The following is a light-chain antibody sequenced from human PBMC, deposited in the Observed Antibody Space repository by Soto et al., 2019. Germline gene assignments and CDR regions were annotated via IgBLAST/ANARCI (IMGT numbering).Light chain of an antibody. Sequence: QSALAQPASVSGSPGQSITISCTGSNRDIGGYNYVSWYQQHPGKAPKLLIYEVSTRPSGISNRFSGSKSGNTASLTISGLQAEDEADYYCTSFTSSSTLVFGTGTKVTVL. V-gene: IGLV2-14*01. CDR3: TSFTSSSTLV. J-gene: IGLJ1*01. CDR1: NRDIGGYNY. CDR2: EVS.